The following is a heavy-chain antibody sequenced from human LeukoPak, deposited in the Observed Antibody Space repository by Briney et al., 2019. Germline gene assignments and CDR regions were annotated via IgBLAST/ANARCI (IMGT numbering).Heavy chain of an antibody. CDR3: ARDRSYNDAFDI. CDR1: GFTLNTYS. V-gene: IGHV3-21*01. CDR2: ISSTGSDM. Sequence: GGSLRLSCAASGFTLNTYSMNWVRQAPGKGLEWVSSISSTGSDMYYVDSVKGRFTISRDNAKNSLFLQVNSLRAEDTAVHYCARDRSYNDAFDIWGQGTMVTVSS. D-gene: IGHD1-26*01. J-gene: IGHJ3*02.